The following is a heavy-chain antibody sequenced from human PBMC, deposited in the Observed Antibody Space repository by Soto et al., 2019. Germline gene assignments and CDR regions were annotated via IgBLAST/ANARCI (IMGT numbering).Heavy chain of an antibody. CDR1: GVTFSSYA. CDR2: ISGSGCST. V-gene: IGHV3-23*01. J-gene: IGHJ5*02. Sequence: EVQLLESGGGLVQPGGSLRLSCAASGVTFSSYAMSWVRQAPGKWLEWVSAISGSGCSTYYADSVKGRFTISRDNSKNPLYLQMNSLRAEDTAVYYCAKDTVTIIGAQNWFDPWGQGTLVTVSS. CDR3: AKDTVTIIGAQNWFDP. D-gene: IGHD4-4*01.